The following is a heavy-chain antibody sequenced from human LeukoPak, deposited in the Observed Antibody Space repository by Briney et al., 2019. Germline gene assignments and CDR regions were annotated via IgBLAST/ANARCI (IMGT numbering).Heavy chain of an antibody. CDR3: ARGRYYDSSGYYPLDY. Sequence: ASVKVSCKASGYTFTSYYMHWVRQAPGQGLEWMGIINPSGGSTSYAQKFQGRVTITADKSTSTAYMELSSLRSEDTAVYYCARGRYYDSSGYYPLDYWGQGTLVTVSS. D-gene: IGHD3-22*01. CDR1: GYTFTSYY. J-gene: IGHJ4*02. CDR2: INPSGGST. V-gene: IGHV1-46*01.